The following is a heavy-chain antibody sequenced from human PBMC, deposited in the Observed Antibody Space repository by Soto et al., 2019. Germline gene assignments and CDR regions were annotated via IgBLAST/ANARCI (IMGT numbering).Heavy chain of an antibody. J-gene: IGHJ3*02. D-gene: IGHD6-19*01. CDR2: IYSGGST. V-gene: IGHV3-66*04. CDR1: GFTVSSNY. Sequence: VGSLRLSCAVSGFTVSSNYMSWVRQAPGKGLEWVSVIYSGGSTYYADSVKGRFTISRDNSKNTLYLQMNSLRAEDTAVYYCERLSSGWYSVDAFDIWGQGTMVTVSS. CDR3: ERLSSGWYSVDAFDI.